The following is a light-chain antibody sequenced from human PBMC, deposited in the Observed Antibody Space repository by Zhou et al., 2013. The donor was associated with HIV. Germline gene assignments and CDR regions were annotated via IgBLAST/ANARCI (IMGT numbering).Light chain of an antibody. J-gene: IGKJ4*01. V-gene: IGKV3-20*01. Sequence: EIVLTQSPGTLSLSPGERATLSCRASQSVSSNFLAWYQQKPGQAPRVVIYGASNRATGIPDRFSGTGSGTDFTLTIARLEPEDFAVYYCQQYSNLPLTFGGGTKVEIK. CDR3: QQYSNLPLT. CDR2: GAS. CDR1: QSVSSNF.